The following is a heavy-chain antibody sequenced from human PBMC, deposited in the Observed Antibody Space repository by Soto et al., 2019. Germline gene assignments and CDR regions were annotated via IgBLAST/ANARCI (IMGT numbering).Heavy chain of an antibody. V-gene: IGHV3-23*01. CDR3: AKDHDYESSGPY. Sequence: GGSLRLSCAASGFSFKDYAMSWVRQAPGKGLEWVSAISGSGGSTYYADSVKGRFTISRDNAKNMVSLQMKRLRAEDTAVYYCAKDHDYESSGPYWGQGTLVTVS. J-gene: IGHJ4*02. D-gene: IGHD3-22*01. CDR1: GFSFKDYA. CDR2: ISGSGGST.